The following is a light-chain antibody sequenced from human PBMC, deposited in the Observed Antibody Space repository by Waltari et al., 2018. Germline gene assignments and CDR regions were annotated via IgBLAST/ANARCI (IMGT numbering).Light chain of an antibody. J-gene: IGLJ2*01. CDR3: SSYISSSTLEL. V-gene: IGLV2-14*03. CDR2: DVS. Sequence: QSALTQPASVSGSPGQSITISCTGTSSDVGGYNYVSWYQHHPGKAPKLLIYDVSNWPSGVSNRVSGSKSGNTASLTISGLQAEDEADYYCSSYISSSTLELFGGGTSLTVL. CDR1: SSDVGGYNY.